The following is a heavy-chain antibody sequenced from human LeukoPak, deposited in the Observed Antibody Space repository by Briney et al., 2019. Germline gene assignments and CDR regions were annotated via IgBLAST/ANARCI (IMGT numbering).Heavy chain of an antibody. J-gene: IGHJ4*02. CDR1: GFTFSNAR. CDR2: IKSKTDGGTT. D-gene: IGHD1-1*01. CDR3: TTAPLLERFGY. V-gene: IGHV3-15*01. Sequence: GGSLRLSCAASGFTFSNARMSWVRQAPGKGLEWVGRIKSKTDGGTTDYAAPVKGRFTISRDDSKTTLYLQMNSLKTEDTAVYYCTTAPLLERFGYWGQGTLVTVSS.